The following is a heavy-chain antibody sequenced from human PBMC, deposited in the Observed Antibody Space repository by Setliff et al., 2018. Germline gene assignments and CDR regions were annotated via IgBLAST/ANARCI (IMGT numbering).Heavy chain of an antibody. D-gene: IGHD3-22*01. J-gene: IGHJ4*02. CDR2: IYYSGST. Sequence: SETLSLTCAVSGYSISSSSYYWGWIRQPPGKGLEWIGSIYYSGSTNYNPSLKSRVTISVDTSKNQFSLKLSSVTAADTAVYYCARPYYYDSSGYYYDYWGQGTLVTV. V-gene: IGHV4-39*07. CDR3: ARPYYYDSSGYYYDY. CDR1: GYSISSSSYY.